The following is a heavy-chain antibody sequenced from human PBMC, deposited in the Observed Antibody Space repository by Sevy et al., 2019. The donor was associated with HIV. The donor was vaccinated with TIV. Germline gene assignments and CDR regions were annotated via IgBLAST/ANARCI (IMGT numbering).Heavy chain of an antibody. J-gene: IGHJ4*02. D-gene: IGHD3-16*02. CDR3: VIGDTPRLTGSGTRLKDQSQNYFEF. CDR2: FVPEYGEI. CDR1: RYTLSEVS. V-gene: IGHV1-24*01. Sequence: ASVKVSCKVPRYTLSEVSMHWVRQAPGKGLEWMGGFVPEYGEIVYAQKFQGRVTVAEDTLTDTAYLEVTNLRSEDTATYFCVIGDTPRLTGSGTRLKDQSQNYFEFWGQGTLVTVSS.